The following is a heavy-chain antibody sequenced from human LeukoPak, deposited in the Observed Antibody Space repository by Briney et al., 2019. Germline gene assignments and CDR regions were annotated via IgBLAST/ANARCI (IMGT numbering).Heavy chain of an antibody. Sequence: AGRSLRLSCVASEFNFFSYGMQWVRQAPGKGLVWVSRIFADGSTTSYADSVKGRFTISRDNAKNTLYLQMNSLRAEDTAVYYCARELPREVTLDYWGQGTLVTVSP. CDR3: ARELPREVTLDY. CDR2: IFADGSTT. J-gene: IGHJ4*01. V-gene: IGHV3-74*01. CDR1: EFNFFSYG. D-gene: IGHD2-21*02.